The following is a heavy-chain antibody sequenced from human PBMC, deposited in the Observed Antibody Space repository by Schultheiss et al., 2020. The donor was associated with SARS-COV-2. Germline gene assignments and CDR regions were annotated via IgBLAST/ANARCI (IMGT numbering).Heavy chain of an antibody. CDR2: IFHSGNT. V-gene: IGHV4-59*01. Sequence: SETLSLTCTVSGGSISSYYWSWIRQPPGKGLEWIGYIFHSGNTNYNPSLKSRVTISVDTSKNQFSLKLNSVTAADTAVYYCARAWDTTSSGGFDYWGQGTLVTVSS. CDR3: ARAWDTTSSGGFDY. CDR1: GGSISSYY. D-gene: IGHD6-6*01. J-gene: IGHJ4*02.